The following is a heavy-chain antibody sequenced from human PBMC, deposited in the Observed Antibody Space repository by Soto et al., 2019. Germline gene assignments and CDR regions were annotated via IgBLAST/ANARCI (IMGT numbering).Heavy chain of an antibody. J-gene: IGHJ6*02. Sequence: GGSLRLSCSASGFTFSSYEMNWVRQAPGKGLEWVSYISSSGISDRYYADSVKGRFAISRDNAKNSLHLQMNNLRVEDTGVYYCARDRLSPYHILAGYRFYGMDVWGQGTTVTVSS. CDR2: ISSSGISDR. CDR3: ARDRLSPYHILAGYRFYGMDV. D-gene: IGHD3-9*01. CDR1: GFTFSSYE. V-gene: IGHV3-48*03.